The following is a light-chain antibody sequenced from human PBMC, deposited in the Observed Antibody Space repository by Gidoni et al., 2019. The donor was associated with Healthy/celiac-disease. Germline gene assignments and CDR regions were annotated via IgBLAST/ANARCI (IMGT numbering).Light chain of an antibody. CDR3: QSYDSSLSGSMV. J-gene: IGLJ1*01. Sequence: QSVLTQPPSVSDAPGQRVTISCTGSSSNIGAGYDVHWYQQLPGTAPKLLIYGNSNRHSGVPDRFSGSKSGTSASLAITGLQAEDEADYYCQSYDSSLSGSMVFGTGTKVTVL. CDR2: GNS. V-gene: IGLV1-40*01. CDR1: SSNIGAGYD.